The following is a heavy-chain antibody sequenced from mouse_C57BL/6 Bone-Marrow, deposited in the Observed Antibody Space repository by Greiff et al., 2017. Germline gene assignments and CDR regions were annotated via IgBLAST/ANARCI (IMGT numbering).Heavy chain of an antibody. V-gene: IGHV1-81*01. CDR3: ARERDDYDADY. Sequence: VQLQQSGAELARPGASVKLSCKASGYTFTSYGISWVKQRTGQGLEWIGEIYPRSGNTYYNEKFKGKATLTADKSSSTAYMELRSLTSEDSAVYFFARERDDYDADYWGQGTTLTVSS. CDR1: GYTFTSYG. D-gene: IGHD2-4*01. CDR2: IYPRSGNT. J-gene: IGHJ2*01.